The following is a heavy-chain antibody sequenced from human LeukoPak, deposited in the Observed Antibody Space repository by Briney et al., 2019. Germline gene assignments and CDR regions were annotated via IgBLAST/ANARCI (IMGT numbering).Heavy chain of an antibody. V-gene: IGHV4-34*01. CDR2: INHSGST. CDR1: GGSFSGYY. CDR3: AASPPRGRITMVRGVGAYYFDY. Sequence: PSETLSLTCAVYGGSFSGYYWSWIRQPPGKGLERIGEINHSGSTNYNPSLKSRVTISVDTSKNQFSLKLSSVTAADTAVYYCAASPPRGRITMVRGVGAYYFDYWGQGTLVTVSS. J-gene: IGHJ4*02. D-gene: IGHD3-10*01.